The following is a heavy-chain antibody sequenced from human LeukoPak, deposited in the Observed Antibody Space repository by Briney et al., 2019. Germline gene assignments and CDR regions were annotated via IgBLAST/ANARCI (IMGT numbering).Heavy chain of an antibody. V-gene: IGHV3-23*01. CDR2: ISTTGGYT. CDR1: GFSFSTYH. J-gene: IGHJ4*02. Sequence: GGSLRLSCVGSGFSFSTYHMGWVRQTPGKGLEWVSAISTTGGYTEDADSVKGRFTISRDNSQNTLFLQMHSLRAEDTAVYYCAKKPATIKFPFDIWGQGTLVTVSP. D-gene: IGHD5-24*01. CDR3: AKKPATIKFPFDI.